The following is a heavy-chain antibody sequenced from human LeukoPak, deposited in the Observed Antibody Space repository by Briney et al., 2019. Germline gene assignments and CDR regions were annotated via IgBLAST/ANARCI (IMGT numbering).Heavy chain of an antibody. V-gene: IGHV3-21*04. D-gene: IGHD3-22*01. CDR2: ISSSSSYI. Sequence: GGSLRLSCAASGFTFSSYSMNWVRQAPGKGLEWVSSISSSSSYIYYADSVKGRFTISRDNSKNTLYLQMNSLRAEDTAVYYCATTPLAHDSSGYYYESWFDPWGQGTLVTVSS. J-gene: IGHJ5*02. CDR1: GFTFSSYS. CDR3: ATTPLAHDSSGYYYESWFDP.